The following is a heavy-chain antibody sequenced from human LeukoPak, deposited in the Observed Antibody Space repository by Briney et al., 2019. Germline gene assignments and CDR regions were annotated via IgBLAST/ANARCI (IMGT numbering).Heavy chain of an antibody. V-gene: IGHV1-58*02. Sequence: GASVKVSCKASGFTFTSSAMQWVRQARGQRLEWIGWIVVGSGNTNYAQKFQERVTITRDMSTSTAYMELSRLRSDDTAVYYCARGPSWDHMGYCSSTSCLLFDYWGQGTLVTVSS. J-gene: IGHJ4*02. CDR2: IVVGSGNT. CDR3: ARGPSWDHMGYCSSTSCLLFDY. CDR1: GFTFTSSA. D-gene: IGHD2-2*01.